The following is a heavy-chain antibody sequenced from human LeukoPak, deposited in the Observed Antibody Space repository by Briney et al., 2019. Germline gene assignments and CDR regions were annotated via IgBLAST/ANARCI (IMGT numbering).Heavy chain of an antibody. J-gene: IGHJ4*02. CDR2: IYYSGST. CDR3: ARGPYDSSGYYSDY. Sequence: SETLSLTCTVSGGSISSYYWSWIRQPPGKGLEWIGYIYYSGSTNYNPSLKSRVTISVDTSKNQFSLKLSSVTAADTAVYYCARGPYDSSGYYSDYWGQGTLVTDSS. D-gene: IGHD3-22*01. CDR1: GGSISSYY. V-gene: IGHV4-59*01.